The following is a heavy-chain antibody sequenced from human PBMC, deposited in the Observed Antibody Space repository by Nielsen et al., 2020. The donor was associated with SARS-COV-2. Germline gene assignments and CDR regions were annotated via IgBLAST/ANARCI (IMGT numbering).Heavy chain of an antibody. CDR1: GDSITSSNYV. CDR2: IYYSGST. CDR3: ARLPIRSTKAFDI. J-gene: IGHJ3*02. V-gene: IGHV4-39*01. Sequence: SETLSLTCTVSGDSITSSNYVWGWIRQPPGKGLEWIGSIYYSGSTYYNPSLKSRVTISVDTSKNQFSLKLSSVTAADTAVYYCARLPIRSTKAFDIWGQGTMVTVSS. D-gene: IGHD2-2*01.